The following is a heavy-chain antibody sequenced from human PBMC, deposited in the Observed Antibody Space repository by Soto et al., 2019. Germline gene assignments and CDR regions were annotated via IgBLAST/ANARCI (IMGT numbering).Heavy chain of an antibody. CDR1: GFTFSSYG. J-gene: IGHJ5*02. CDR3: AKDTVPVATPWFDP. V-gene: IGHV3-30*18. CDR2: ISYDGSNK. D-gene: IGHD2-2*01. Sequence: GGSLRLSCAASGFTFSSYGMHWVRQAPGKGLEWVAVISYDGSNKNYADSVKGRFTISRDNSKNTLYLQMNSLRAEDTAVYYCAKDTVPVATPWFDPWGQGTLVTVSS.